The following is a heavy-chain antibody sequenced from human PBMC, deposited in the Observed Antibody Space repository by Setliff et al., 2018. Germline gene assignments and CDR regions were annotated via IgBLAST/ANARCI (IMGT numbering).Heavy chain of an antibody. J-gene: IGHJ4*02. CDR1: GASIGSSSYY. CDR2: IFYGGST. CDR3: ARTDDYYNFYAY. Sequence: KPSETLSLTCTVSGASIGSSSYYWAWIRQPPGRGLELIGSIFYGGSTYYNPSLKSRVTISIDASKNQFSLKLDSVTAADTAVYYCARTDDYYNFYAYWGQGTLVTVSS. D-gene: IGHD3-3*01. V-gene: IGHV4-39*07.